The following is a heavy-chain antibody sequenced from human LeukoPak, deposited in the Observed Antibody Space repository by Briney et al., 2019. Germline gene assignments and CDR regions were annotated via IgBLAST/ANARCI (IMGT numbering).Heavy chain of an antibody. J-gene: IGHJ4*02. CDR3: TRSIVGANTFDY. CDR1: GFTFSGSA. Sequence: QPGGSLKLSCAASGFTFSGSAMHWVRQASGKGLEWVGRIRSKANSYATAYAASVNIRFTISRDDSKNTAYLQMNSLKTEDTAVYYCTRSIVGANTFDYWGQGNLVTVSS. D-gene: IGHD1-26*01. CDR2: IRSKANSYAT. V-gene: IGHV3-73*01.